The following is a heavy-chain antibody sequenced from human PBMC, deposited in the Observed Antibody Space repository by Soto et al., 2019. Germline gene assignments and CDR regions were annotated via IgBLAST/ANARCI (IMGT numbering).Heavy chain of an antibody. Sequence: PSETLSLTCTVSGGSISTGGYYWTWIRQHPGKGLEWIGYIYYSGSTNYNPSLKSRVTISVDTSKNQFSLKLTSVTAADTAVYYCARGGYSGYDFDYWGQGTLVTVSS. J-gene: IGHJ4*02. CDR3: ARGGYSGYDFDY. CDR1: GGSISTGGYY. CDR2: IYYSGST. D-gene: IGHD5-12*01. V-gene: IGHV4-61*08.